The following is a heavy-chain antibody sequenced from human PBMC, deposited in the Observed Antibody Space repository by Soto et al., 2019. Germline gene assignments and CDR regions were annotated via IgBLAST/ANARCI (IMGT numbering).Heavy chain of an antibody. Sequence: EVQLLESGGGLVQPGGSLRLSCVASRFDFSSYEMSWVRQAAGKGLEWVSRVSLTGDRTNYAGSVKGRFTVSRDNFKNALYLEMDSLRPDDTAIYYCARGGGYCTPTSCAIDSWGQGTPVTVSS. CDR2: VSLTGDRT. CDR3: ARGGGYCTPTSCAIDS. D-gene: IGHD2-8*01. J-gene: IGHJ4*02. V-gene: IGHV3-23*01. CDR1: RFDFSSYE.